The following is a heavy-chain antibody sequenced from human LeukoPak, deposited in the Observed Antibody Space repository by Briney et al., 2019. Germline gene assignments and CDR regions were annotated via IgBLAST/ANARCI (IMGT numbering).Heavy chain of an antibody. CDR2: ISYDGSNK. CDR3: AKYASGWYGYFDY. D-gene: IGHD6-19*01. V-gene: IGHV3-30*18. J-gene: IGHJ4*02. CDR1: GFTFSSYG. Sequence: PGGSLRLSCAASGFTFSSYGMHWVRQAPGKGLEWVAVISYDGSNKYYADSVKGRFTISRDNSKNTLYLQMNSLRAEDTAVYYCAKYASGWYGYFDYWGQGTLVTVSS.